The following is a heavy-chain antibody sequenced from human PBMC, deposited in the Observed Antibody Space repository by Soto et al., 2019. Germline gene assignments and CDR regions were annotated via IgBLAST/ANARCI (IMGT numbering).Heavy chain of an antibody. CDR2: INVYNGNT. D-gene: IGHD3-10*01. J-gene: IGHJ5*02. V-gene: IGHV1-18*01. CDR3: ARGLGSGSYYNQYNWFDP. CDR1: GYTFTNYG. Sequence: QVQLVQSGGEVKKPGASVKVSCKASGYTFTNYGISWVRQAPGQGLEWMGWINVYNGNTKYAHKVQGRVTMTTDTSTSTAYMELRSLRSDDTAVYYCARGLGSGSYYNQYNWFDPWGQGTLVTVSS.